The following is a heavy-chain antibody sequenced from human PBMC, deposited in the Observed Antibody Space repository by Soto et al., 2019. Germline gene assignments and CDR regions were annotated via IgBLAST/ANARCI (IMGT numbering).Heavy chain of an antibody. CDR3: TTDPHSTGTKY. J-gene: IGHJ4*02. Sequence: PGGSVRLSCAASVFTFSDAWMSWVRQAPGAGLEWVGLIKGKTEGGTIDYAAPVKARFTISRDASKNTLYLQMNSLKTEDTAVYYCTTDPHSTGTKYWGQGTLVTVSS. V-gene: IGHV3-15*01. CDR1: VFTFSDAW. CDR2: IKGKTEGGTI. D-gene: IGHD1-1*01.